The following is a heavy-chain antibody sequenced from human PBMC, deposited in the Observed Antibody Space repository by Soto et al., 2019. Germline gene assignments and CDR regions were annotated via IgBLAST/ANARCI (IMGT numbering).Heavy chain of an antibody. CDR1: GYTLTGDH. CDR2: INLNSGGT. Sequence: ASVKGSCKGVGYTLTGDHSRWVRQIPGQGLEWMGWINLNSGGTNFAQKFQGRVTMTRDTSISTAYMELSRLRSDDTAVYFCARESPVILFDPWGQGTPVTVS. V-gene: IGHV1-2*02. CDR3: ARESPVILFDP. J-gene: IGHJ5*02.